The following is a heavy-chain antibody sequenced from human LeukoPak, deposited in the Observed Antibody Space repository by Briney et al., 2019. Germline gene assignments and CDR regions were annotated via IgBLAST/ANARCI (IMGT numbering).Heavy chain of an antibody. CDR1: GFTFSASA. D-gene: IGHD3-16*02. CDR2: IRNRANSYAT. J-gene: IGHJ4*02. Sequence: GGSLRLSCAASGFTFSASAMHWVRQASGKGLESIVRIRNRANSYATEYAASVKGRFTISRDDSKNTAYLQMNSLKTDDTAMYYCTRHYWGELSSAGDYWGQGTLVTVSS. CDR3: TRHYWGELSSAGDY. V-gene: IGHV3-73*01.